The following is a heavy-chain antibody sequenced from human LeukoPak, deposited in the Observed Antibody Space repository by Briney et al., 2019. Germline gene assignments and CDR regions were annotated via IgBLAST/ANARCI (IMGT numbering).Heavy chain of an antibody. Sequence: PGGSLRLSCAASGFTFSIYGMSWVRQAPGKGLEWVSAISGSGTSTYYADSVKGRFTISRDNSKNTLYLQMNSLRAEDTAVYYCAKGNYDILTGYLYYFDYWGQGTLVTVSS. CDR3: AKGNYDILTGYLYYFDY. CDR2: ISGSGTST. J-gene: IGHJ4*02. V-gene: IGHV3-23*01. D-gene: IGHD3-9*01. CDR1: GFTFSIYG.